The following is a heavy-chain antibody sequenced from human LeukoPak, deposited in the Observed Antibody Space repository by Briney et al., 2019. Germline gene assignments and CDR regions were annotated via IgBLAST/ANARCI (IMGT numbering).Heavy chain of an antibody. D-gene: IGHD5-18*01. J-gene: IGHJ4*02. CDR2: IYSGGST. Sequence: GGSLRLSCAASGFTVSSNYMSWVRQAPGKGLEWVSVIYSGGSTYYADSVKGRFTISRDNSKNTLYLQMNSLRAEDTAVYYCARESDTAMDIDYWGQGTLVTVSS. CDR1: GFTVSSNY. CDR3: ARESDTAMDIDY. V-gene: IGHV3-53*01.